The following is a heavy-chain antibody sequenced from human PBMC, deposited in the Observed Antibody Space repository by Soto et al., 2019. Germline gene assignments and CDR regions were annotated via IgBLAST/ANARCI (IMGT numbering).Heavy chain of an antibody. CDR2: INHSGST. Sequence: SETLSLTCAVYGGSFSGYYWSWIRQPPGKGLEWIGEINHSGSTNYNPSLKSRVTISVDTSKNQFSLKLSSVTAADTAVYYCARGDRDGYLPDWGQGTLVTVSS. D-gene: IGHD5-12*01. V-gene: IGHV4-34*01. J-gene: IGHJ4*02. CDR1: GGSFSGYY. CDR3: ARGDRDGYLPD.